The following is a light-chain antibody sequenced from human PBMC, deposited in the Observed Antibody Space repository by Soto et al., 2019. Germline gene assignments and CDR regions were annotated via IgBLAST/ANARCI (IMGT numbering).Light chain of an antibody. CDR2: DAS. CDR3: QQYGSSPRT. V-gene: IGKV3-20*01. Sequence: EIVLTQSPGTLSLSPGERATLSCRASQSVSSSYLAWYQQKPGQAPRLLIYDASSRATGIPDRFSGSGSGTDFTLTICRLVPEDFAVYYCQQYGSSPRTFGQGTKVEIK. CDR1: QSVSSSY. J-gene: IGKJ1*01.